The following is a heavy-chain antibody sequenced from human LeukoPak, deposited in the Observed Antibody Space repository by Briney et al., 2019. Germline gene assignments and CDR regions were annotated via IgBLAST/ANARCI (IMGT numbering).Heavy chain of an antibody. Sequence: GGSLRLSCAASGFTFSSYAMHCVRQAPGKGLEYVSAISSNGGSTYYANSVKGRFTISRDNSKNTLYLQMGSLRAEDMAVYYCARARMDVWGKGTTVTISS. CDR3: ARARMDV. CDR2: ISSNGGST. CDR1: GFTFSSYA. J-gene: IGHJ6*03. V-gene: IGHV3-64*01.